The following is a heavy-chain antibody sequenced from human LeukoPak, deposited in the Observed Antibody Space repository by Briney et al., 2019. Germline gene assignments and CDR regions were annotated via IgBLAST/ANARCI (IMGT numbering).Heavy chain of an antibody. CDR2: ISGTGNRT. CDR3: AKWGCSGGSCYHFDY. CDR1: GVTFSSYA. J-gene: IGHJ4*02. V-gene: IGHV3-23*01. D-gene: IGHD2-15*01. Sequence: GESLRLSCAASGVTFSSYAMGWVRQPPGKGLEWVSAISGTGNRTYYADSVKGRFTISRDNSKNTLYVQMNSLRAEDTAVYYCAKWGCSGGSCYHFDYWGQGTLVTVSS.